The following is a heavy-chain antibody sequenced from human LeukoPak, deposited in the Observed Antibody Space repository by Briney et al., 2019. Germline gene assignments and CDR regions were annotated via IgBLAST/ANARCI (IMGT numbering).Heavy chain of an antibody. CDR3: AKGYYYDSSGYYPIVGATDI. D-gene: IGHD3-22*01. CDR2: ITGSGGST. J-gene: IGHJ3*02. V-gene: IGHV3-23*01. CDR1: GFSFSSYG. Sequence: GGSLRLSCAASGFSFSSYGMSWVRQAPGKGLEWVSAITGSGGSTYYADSVKGRFTISRDNSKNTLYLQMNSLRAEDTAVYYCAKGYYYDSSGYYPIVGATDIWGQGTMVTVSS.